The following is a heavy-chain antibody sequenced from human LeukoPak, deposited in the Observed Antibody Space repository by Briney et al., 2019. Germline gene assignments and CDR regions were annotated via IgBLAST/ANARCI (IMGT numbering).Heavy chain of an antibody. CDR3: ARGYRGTATLPLESVLDY. V-gene: IGHV4-34*01. D-gene: IGHD2-21*02. J-gene: IGHJ4*01. CDR1: GGSFSGYY. CDR2: INHSGSA. Sequence: SETLSLTCAVSGGSFSGYYWTWIRQPPGKGLEWIGEINHSGSANYSPSLKSRVTISVDTSKNQFSLKLSSVTAADTAVYYCARGYRGTATLPLESVLDYWGPGTLVTVSS.